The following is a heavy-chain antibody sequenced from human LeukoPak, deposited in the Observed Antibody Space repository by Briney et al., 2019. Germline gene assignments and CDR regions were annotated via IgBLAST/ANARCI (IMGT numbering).Heavy chain of an antibody. D-gene: IGHD5-18*01. CDR2: VYFSGST. V-gene: IGHV4-59*01. CDR1: GGSIYGFY. CDR3: ARGYGRQTNCGMDV. Sequence: SETLSLTCTVSGGSIYGFYWNWIRQFPEKGLEWIGYVYFSGSTNYNPSLESRVTISIDTSKNQFSLKLSSVTAADTAVYYCARGYGRQTNCGMDVWGKGSTVTVSA. J-gene: IGHJ6*04.